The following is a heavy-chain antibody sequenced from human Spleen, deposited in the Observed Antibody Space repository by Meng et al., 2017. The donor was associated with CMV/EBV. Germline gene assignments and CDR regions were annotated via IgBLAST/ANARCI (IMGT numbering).Heavy chain of an antibody. D-gene: IGHD3-16*02. CDR2: IDHSGST. V-gene: IGHV4-34*01. CDR1: GGSFSGYY. CDR3: ARYDY. J-gene: IGHJ4*02. Sequence: PSETLSLTCAVYGGSFSGYYWTWIRQPPGKGLEWIGEIDHSGSTNYNPSLKSRVIISVDTSKNQFSLRLSSVTAADTAVYYCARYDYWGRGTLVTVSS.